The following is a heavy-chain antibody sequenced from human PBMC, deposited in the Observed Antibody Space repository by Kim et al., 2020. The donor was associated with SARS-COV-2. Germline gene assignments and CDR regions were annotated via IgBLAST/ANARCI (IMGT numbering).Heavy chain of an antibody. CDR1: GGSISSGSYY. D-gene: IGHD6-13*01. Sequence: SETLSLTCTVSGGSISSGSYYWSWIRQPAGKGLEWIGRIYTSGSTNYNPSLKSRVTISVDTSKNQFSLKLSSVTAADTAVYYCARDQAAGTYYYYYGMDVWGQGTTVTVSS. CDR2: IYTSGST. CDR3: ARDQAAGTYYYYYGMDV. J-gene: IGHJ6*02. V-gene: IGHV4-61*02.